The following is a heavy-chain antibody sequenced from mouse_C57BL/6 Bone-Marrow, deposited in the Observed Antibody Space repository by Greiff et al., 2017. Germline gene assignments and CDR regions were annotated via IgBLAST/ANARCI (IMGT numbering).Heavy chain of an antibody. CDR1: GFTFSDYG. V-gene: IGHV5-15*01. CDR3: ARHKATVPFGY. D-gene: IGHD1-1*01. J-gene: IGHJ3*01. CDR2: ISNLAYSI. Sequence: EVNVVESGGGLVQPGGSLKLSCAASGFTFSDYGMAWVRQAPRKGPEWVAFISNLAYSIYYADTVTGRFTSSRENAKNTLYLEMSSLRSEDTAMYYCARHKATVPFGYWGQGTLVTVSA.